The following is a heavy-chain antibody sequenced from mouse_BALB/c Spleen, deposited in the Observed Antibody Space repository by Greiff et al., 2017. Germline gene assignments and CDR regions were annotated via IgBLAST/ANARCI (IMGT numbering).Heavy chain of an antibody. V-gene: IGHV1-39*01. CDR2: IDPYYGGT. J-gene: IGHJ2*01. CDR3: ARHGNYVGYFDY. D-gene: IGHD2-1*01. Sequence: EVQLVESGPELEKPGASVKISCKASGYSFTGYNMNWVKQSNGKSLEWIGNIDPYYGGTSYNQKFKGKATLTVDKSSSTAYMQLKTLTSEDSAVYYCARHGNYVGYFDYWGQGTTLTVSS. CDR1: GYSFTGYN.